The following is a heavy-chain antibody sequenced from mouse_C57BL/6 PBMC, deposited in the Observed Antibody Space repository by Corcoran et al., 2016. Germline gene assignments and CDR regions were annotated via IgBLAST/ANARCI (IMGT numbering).Heavy chain of an antibody. D-gene: IGHD3-3*01. V-gene: IGHV1-76*01. Sequence: VQLKQSGSELVRLGASVKLSCKATGYTFTDYYIKWVKQRPGQGLEWIARIYPGSGNTYYNEKFKGKATLTAEKSSSTAYMQLSSLTSEDSAVYFCAREGRRRVYFDYWGQGTTLTVSS. CDR1: GYTFTDYY. CDR3: AREGRRRVYFDY. CDR2: IYPGSGNT. J-gene: IGHJ2*01.